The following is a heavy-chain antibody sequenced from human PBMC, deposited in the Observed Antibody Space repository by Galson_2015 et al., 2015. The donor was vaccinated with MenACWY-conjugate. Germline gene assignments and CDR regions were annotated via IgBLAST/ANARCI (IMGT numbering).Heavy chain of an antibody. V-gene: IGHV3-74*01. D-gene: IGHD1-26*01. Sequence: ALRLACAASGFIFNTYWMHWVRQAPGKGLVWVSRINPGGSSTPYADSVKDRFTISRDTAQHMLYLQMNSLRPEDTAVFYCAKTRGASFYFDSWGQGTLVTVSS. CDR2: INPGGSST. CDR3: AKTRGASFYFDS. J-gene: IGHJ4*02. CDR1: GFIFNTYW.